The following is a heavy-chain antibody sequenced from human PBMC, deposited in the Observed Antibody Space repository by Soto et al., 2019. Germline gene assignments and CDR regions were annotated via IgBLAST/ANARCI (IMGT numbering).Heavy chain of an antibody. CDR1: GFAFSSYA. CDR3: AKDESRRNRRYFDL. Sequence: EVQLLESGGGLVQPGGSLRLSCAACGFAFSSYAMYWIRQAPGKGLEWVSVISGSGGSTYYADSVKGRFTISRDNSKSTLYLQMNSLRAEDTAVYYCAKDESRRNRRYFDLWGRGTLVTVSS. J-gene: IGHJ2*01. D-gene: IGHD4-4*01. V-gene: IGHV3-23*01. CDR2: ISGSGGST.